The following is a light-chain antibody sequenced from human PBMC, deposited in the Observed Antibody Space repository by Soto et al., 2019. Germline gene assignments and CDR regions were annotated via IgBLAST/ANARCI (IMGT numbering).Light chain of an antibody. V-gene: IGKV3-11*01. CDR3: QQRSNWPPIT. J-gene: IGKJ5*01. CDR2: DAS. CDR1: QSVSSY. Sequence: DILLTQSPATLSFSPGERATLSCRASQSVSSYLAWYQQKPGQAPRLLIYDASNRATGIPARFSGSGSGTDFTLTISSLEPEDFAVYYCQQRSNWPPITFGQGTRLEI.